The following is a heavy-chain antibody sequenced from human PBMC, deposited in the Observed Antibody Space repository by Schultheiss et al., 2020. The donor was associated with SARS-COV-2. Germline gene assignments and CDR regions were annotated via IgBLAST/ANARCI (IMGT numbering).Heavy chain of an antibody. CDR1: GFTFSSYG. D-gene: IGHD3-22*01. CDR2: ISYDGSNK. CDR3: ASGNDYYDSSGYSALPFDI. Sequence: GGSLRLSCAASGFTFSSYGMHWVRQAPGKGLEWVAFISYDGSNKYYADSVKGRFTISRDNSKNTLYLQMNSLRAEDTAVYYCASGNDYYDSSGYSALPFDIWGQGTMVTVSS. J-gene: IGHJ3*02. V-gene: IGHV3-30*03.